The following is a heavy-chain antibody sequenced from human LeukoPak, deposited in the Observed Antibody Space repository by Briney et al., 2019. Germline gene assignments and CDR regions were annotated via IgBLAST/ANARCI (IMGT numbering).Heavy chain of an antibody. CDR2: IFYSGST. J-gene: IGHJ6*03. D-gene: IGHD6-6*01. Sequence: SETLSLTCTVSGGSINTYYWSWIRQPPGKRLEWIGYIFYSGSTNYNPSLKSRVTISVDTSNNQFSLKLSSVTAADTAMYYCARVPMSESSSAIYYYYMDVWGKGTTVTVSS. V-gene: IGHV4-59*08. CDR1: GGSINTYY. CDR3: ARVPMSESSSAIYYYYMDV.